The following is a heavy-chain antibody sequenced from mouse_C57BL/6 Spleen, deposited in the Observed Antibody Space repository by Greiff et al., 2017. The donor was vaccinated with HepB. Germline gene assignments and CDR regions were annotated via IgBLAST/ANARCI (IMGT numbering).Heavy chain of an antibody. CDR2: IYPGSGST. CDR3: ARYRYFDV. Sequence: VQLQQPGAELVKPGASVKMSCKASGYTFTSYWITWVKQRPGQGLEWIGDIYPGSGSTNYNEKFKSKDTLTVDTSSSTAYLQLSSLTSEDSAVYYCARYRYFDVWGTGTTVTVSS. V-gene: IGHV1-55*01. CDR1: GYTFTSYW. J-gene: IGHJ1*03.